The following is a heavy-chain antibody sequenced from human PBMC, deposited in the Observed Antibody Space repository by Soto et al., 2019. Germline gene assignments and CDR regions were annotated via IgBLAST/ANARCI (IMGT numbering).Heavy chain of an antibody. CDR1: GFSFSDAW. D-gene: IGHD1-1*01. CDR3: TTDPHSTGTKY. CDR2: IKSRTDGGTT. Sequence: GGSLRLSCAASGFSFSDAWMTWVRQAPGAGLEWVGRIKSRTDGGTTDYAAPVKGRFTISRDASKTTLYLQMNSLKTEDTAVYYCTTDPHSTGTKYWGQGTLVTVSS. J-gene: IGHJ4*02. V-gene: IGHV3-15*01.